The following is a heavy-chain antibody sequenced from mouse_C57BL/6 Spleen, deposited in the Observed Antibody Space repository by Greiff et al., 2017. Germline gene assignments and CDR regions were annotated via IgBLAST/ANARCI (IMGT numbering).Heavy chain of an antibody. V-gene: IGHV5-16*01. D-gene: IGHD2-1*01. Sequence: DVQLVESEGGLVQPGSSMKLSCTASGFTFSDYYMAWVRQVPEKGLEWVANINYDGSSTYYLDSLKSRFIISRDNAKNILYLQMSSLKSEDTATYYCARVHYGNYVDYWGQGTTLTVSS. J-gene: IGHJ2*01. CDR1: GFTFSDYY. CDR3: ARVHYGNYVDY. CDR2: INYDGSST.